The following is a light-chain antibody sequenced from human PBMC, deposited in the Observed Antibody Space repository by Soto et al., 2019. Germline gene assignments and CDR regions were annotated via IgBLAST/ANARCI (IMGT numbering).Light chain of an antibody. Sequence: QSALTQPASVSGSPGQSVTFSCTGTSSDIGNYNFVSWYQQHPGKAPKLMIYEVSSRPSGVSNRFSGSKSGNTASLTISGLQAEDEADYYCSSYTITTALVFGTGTKVTVL. J-gene: IGLJ1*01. CDR3: SSYTITTALV. CDR2: EVS. CDR1: SSDIGNYNF. V-gene: IGLV2-14*03.